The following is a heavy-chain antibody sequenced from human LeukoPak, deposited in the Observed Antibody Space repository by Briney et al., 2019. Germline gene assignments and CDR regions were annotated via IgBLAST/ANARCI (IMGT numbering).Heavy chain of an antibody. CDR3: ARYQGRQQRYYYYGMDV. Sequence: PGGSLRLSCAASGFTFSSYAMSWVRQAPGKGLEWVSAISGSGGSTYYADSVKGRFTISRDNSKNTLYLQMNSLRAEDTAVYYCARYQGRQQRYYYYGMDVWGQGTTVTVSS. D-gene: IGHD6-13*01. J-gene: IGHJ6*02. CDR1: GFTFSSYA. CDR2: ISGSGGST. V-gene: IGHV3-23*01.